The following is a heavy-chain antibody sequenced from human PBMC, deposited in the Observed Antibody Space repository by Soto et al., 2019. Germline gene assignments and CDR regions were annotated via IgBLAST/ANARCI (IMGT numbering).Heavy chain of an antibody. J-gene: IGHJ6*02. V-gene: IGHV1-69*01. CDR1: GGTLSSYA. Sequence: QVQLVQSGAEVKKPGSSVKVSCKASGGTLSSYAISWVRQAPGQGLEWMGGIIPIFGTANYAQKFQGRVTKPATEPTGTPYRELSSLKSEDTAVYNCAGQSWGSYYDPYNHYGMDVWGQGPPVTVS. CDR2: IIPIFGTA. D-gene: IGHD3-10*01. CDR3: AGQSWGSYYDPYNHYGMDV.